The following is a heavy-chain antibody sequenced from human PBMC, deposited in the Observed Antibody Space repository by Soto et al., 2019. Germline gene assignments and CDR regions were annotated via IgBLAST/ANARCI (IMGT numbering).Heavy chain of an antibody. J-gene: IGHJ6*02. Sequence: QVQLVQSGAEVKKPGASVKVSCKASGYTFTSYDINWVRQATGQGLEWMGWMNPNSGNTGYAQKFQGRVTMTRNTSQSTALMGLSNLRFGGTALYLRGRGVFSGLGRGQRTTVTVSS. CDR3: GRGVFSGLG. V-gene: IGHV1-8*01. CDR2: MNPNSGNT. CDR1: GYTFTSYD.